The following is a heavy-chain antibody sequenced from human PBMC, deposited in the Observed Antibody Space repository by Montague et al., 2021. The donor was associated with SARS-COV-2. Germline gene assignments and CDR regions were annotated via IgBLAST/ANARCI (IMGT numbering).Heavy chain of an antibody. CDR3: ARTSASSDY. J-gene: IGHJ4*02. D-gene: IGHD1-26*01. CDR2: N. Sequence: NDYAVAVISRITINPDTSKNQISLQLNSVTPEDTAVYYCARTSASSDYWGQGTLVTVSS. V-gene: IGHV6-1*01.